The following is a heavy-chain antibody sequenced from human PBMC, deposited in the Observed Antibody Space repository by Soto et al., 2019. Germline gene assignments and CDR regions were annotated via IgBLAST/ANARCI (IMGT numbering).Heavy chain of an antibody. CDR3: ATRLRKTSFERDDI. V-gene: IGHV3-11*01. D-gene: IGHD1-1*01. CDR2: IDKRGNTI. J-gene: IGHJ4*02. CDR1: GLRFSDYF. Sequence: QVHLVESGGGLVTPGGSLRLSCTGSGLRFSDYFMCWVRQAPGKGLEWISYIDKRGNTIYYSDSVKGRFTISKDNAKNSLYLEMTSLRAEDTAVYYCATRLRKTSFERDDIWGQGTLVTVSS.